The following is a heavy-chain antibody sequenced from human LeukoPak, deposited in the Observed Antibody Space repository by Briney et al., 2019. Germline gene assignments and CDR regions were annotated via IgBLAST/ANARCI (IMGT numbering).Heavy chain of an antibody. CDR1: GFSFSVYW. CDR3: ARHLSGITGYTYGRGIDY. Sequence: PGGSLRLSCAASGFSFSVYWMHWVRQAPGKGPVWVSRIKTDGSITDYADFVKGRFTISRDNAKKSLYLQMNSLRAEDTAVYYCARHLSGITGYTYGRGIDYWGQGTLVSVSS. D-gene: IGHD5-18*01. CDR2: IKTDGSIT. V-gene: IGHV3-74*01. J-gene: IGHJ4*02.